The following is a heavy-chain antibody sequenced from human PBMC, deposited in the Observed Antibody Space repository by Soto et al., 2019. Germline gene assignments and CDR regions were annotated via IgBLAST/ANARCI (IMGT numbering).Heavy chain of an antibody. Sequence: QVQLQESGPGLVKPSETLSLTCTVSGGSISSYYWSWIRQPPGKGLEWIGYIYYSGSTNYNPSLKSRVTIPVDTSKNHFALKLSSVPAADTAVYYCARGGQYSSSWYGVGYWGQGTLVTVSS. CDR2: IYYSGST. CDR3: ARGGQYSSSWYGVGY. V-gene: IGHV4-59*01. CDR1: GGSISSYY. J-gene: IGHJ4*02. D-gene: IGHD6-13*01.